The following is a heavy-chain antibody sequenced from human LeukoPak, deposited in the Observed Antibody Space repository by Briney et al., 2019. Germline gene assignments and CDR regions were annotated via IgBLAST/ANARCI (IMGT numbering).Heavy chain of an antibody. J-gene: IGHJ4*02. Sequence: GGSLRLSCVASGFTFGDHSMSWFRQAPEKGLEWVANIREDGSEEHYVASVRGRFTISRDNVKNSLFLQMNSLRAEDTAVYYCARSGYYYDSSGYLDYWGQGTLVTVSS. CDR3: ARSGYYYDSSGYLDY. CDR1: GFTFGDHS. D-gene: IGHD3-22*01. CDR2: IREDGSEE. V-gene: IGHV3-7*01.